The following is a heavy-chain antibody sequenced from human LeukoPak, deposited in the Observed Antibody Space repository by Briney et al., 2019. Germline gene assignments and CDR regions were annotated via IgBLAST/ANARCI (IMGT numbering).Heavy chain of an antibody. J-gene: IGHJ6*03. D-gene: IGHD2-2*01. Sequence: ASVKVSCKASGYTFTSYGISWVRQAPGQGLEWMGWISAYNGNTNYAQKLQGRVTMTTDTSTSTAYMELRSLRSDDTAVYYCARGAGYCSSTSCYGAYYYYYMDVWGKGTTVTVSS. CDR3: ARGAGYCSSTSCYGAYYYYYMDV. CDR1: GYTFTSYG. V-gene: IGHV1-18*01. CDR2: ISAYNGNT.